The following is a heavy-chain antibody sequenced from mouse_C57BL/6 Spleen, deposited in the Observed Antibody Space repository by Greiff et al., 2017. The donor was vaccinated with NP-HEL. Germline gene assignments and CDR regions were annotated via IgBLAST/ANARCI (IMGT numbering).Heavy chain of an antibody. CDR2: IDPSDSYT. CDR3: ANGYFDV. V-gene: IGHV1-69*01. Sequence: QVQLQQPGAELVMPGASVKLSCKASGYTFTSYWMHWVKQRPGQGLEWIGEIDPSDSYTNYNQKFKGKSTLTVDKSSSTAYMQLSSLTSEDSAVYYCANGYFDVWGTGTTVTVSS. CDR1: GYTFTSYW. J-gene: IGHJ1*03.